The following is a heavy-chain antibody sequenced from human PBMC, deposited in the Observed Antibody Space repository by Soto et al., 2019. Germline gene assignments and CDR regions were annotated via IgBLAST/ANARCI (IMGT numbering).Heavy chain of an antibody. Sequence: GASVKVSCKASGYTFTGYYINWVRQATGQGLEWMGWMNPNSGNTGYAQKFQGRVTMTRNTSISTAYMELSSLRSEDMAVYYCASALRFLEWLAQFRPGYWGQGTLVTVSS. J-gene: IGHJ4*02. V-gene: IGHV1-8*01. CDR2: MNPNSGNT. D-gene: IGHD3-3*01. CDR3: ASALRFLEWLAQFRPGY. CDR1: GYTFTGYY.